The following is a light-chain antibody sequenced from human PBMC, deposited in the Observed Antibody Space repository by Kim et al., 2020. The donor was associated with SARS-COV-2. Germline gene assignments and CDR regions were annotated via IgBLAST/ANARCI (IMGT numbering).Light chain of an antibody. V-gene: IGKV1-27*01. CDR2: AAS. CDR3: QKYNSAPRT. Sequence: ASVGERVTITCRASQGISNYVAWYQQKPGKVPKLLIYAASTLQSGVPSRFSGSGSGTDFTLTISSLQPEDVATYYCQKYNSAPRTFGQGTKVDIK. J-gene: IGKJ1*01. CDR1: QGISNY.